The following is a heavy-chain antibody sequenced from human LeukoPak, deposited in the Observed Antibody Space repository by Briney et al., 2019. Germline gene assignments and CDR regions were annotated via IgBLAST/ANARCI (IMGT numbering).Heavy chain of an antibody. Sequence: PSETLSLTCSVSGGSISSSDYYWGWFRQPPGKGLEWIGSIYYSVNTYYNPSFRGRITISVDTSKNQFSLKVSSVTAADTAVYFCARHLPYGDFDYWGQGTLVTVSS. J-gene: IGHJ4*02. D-gene: IGHD4-17*01. CDR2: IYYSVNT. CDR1: GGSISSSDYY. V-gene: IGHV4-39*01. CDR3: ARHLPYGDFDY.